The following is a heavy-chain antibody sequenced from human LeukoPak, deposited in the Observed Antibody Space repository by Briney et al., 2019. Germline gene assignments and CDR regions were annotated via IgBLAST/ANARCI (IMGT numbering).Heavy chain of an antibody. Sequence: GGSLRLSCAASGFTFSSYSMNWVRQAPGKGLEWVSSIATSSTYMYYADSVKVRFTISRDNAKNSLYLQMNSLRAEDTAVYYCARGYYDNSGYYFPFDFWGQGTLVTVSS. V-gene: IGHV3-21*01. D-gene: IGHD3-22*01. J-gene: IGHJ4*02. CDR2: IATSSTYM. CDR3: ARGYYDNSGYYFPFDF. CDR1: GFTFSSYS.